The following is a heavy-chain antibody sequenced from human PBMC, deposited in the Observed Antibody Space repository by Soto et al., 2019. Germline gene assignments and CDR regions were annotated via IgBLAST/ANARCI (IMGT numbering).Heavy chain of an antibody. D-gene: IGHD1-26*01. CDR1: GGSINSGDYY. CDR3: ARELRGYYYGPGEVY. CDR2: IDNSGNT. Sequence: PSETLSLTCTVSGGSINSGDYYWNWIRQPPGKGLEWLGYIDNSGNTYYNPSLKSRLSILVDTSENQFSLKLTSVTAADTAVYYCARELRGYYYGPGEVYWGQGTPVTVS. V-gene: IGHV4-30-4*01. J-gene: IGHJ4*02.